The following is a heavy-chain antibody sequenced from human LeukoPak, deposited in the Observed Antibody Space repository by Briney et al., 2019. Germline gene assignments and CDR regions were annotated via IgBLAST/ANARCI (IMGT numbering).Heavy chain of an antibody. D-gene: IGHD3-22*01. Sequence: PGETLRLSCAASGFTFSDYYMSWIRQSPGKGLEWLSYIGSSGSPIYYADSVKGRFTISRDNAKNSLYLQMNSLRTEDTAVYSCARYYYDSSGYYYFDYWGQGTLVTVSS. CDR1: GFTFSDYY. CDR3: ARYYYDSSGYYYFDY. J-gene: IGHJ4*02. V-gene: IGHV3-11*01. CDR2: IGSSGSPI.